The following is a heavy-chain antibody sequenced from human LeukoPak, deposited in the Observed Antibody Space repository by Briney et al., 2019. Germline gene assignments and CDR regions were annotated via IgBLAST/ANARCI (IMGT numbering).Heavy chain of an antibody. D-gene: IGHD4-17*01. Sequence: GVSLRRSCAASTFTFCTNSRMWVPPAPGKELMWGSTISGSGGSTDYADPVKGRFTISRDNSKNTLYLQMNSLRAEDTAVYYCAKDAYGDYGAGVWFDPWGQGTLVTVSS. CDR2: ISGSGGST. CDR1: TFTFCTNS. J-gene: IGHJ5*02. CDR3: AKDAYGDYGAGVWFDP. V-gene: IGHV3-23*01.